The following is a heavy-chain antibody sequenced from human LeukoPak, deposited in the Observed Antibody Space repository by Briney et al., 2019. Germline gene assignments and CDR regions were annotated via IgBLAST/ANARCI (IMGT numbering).Heavy chain of an antibody. CDR3: ARGDIVVVPAAPGVFWFDP. Sequence: SETLSLTCAVYGVSFSGYYWSWIRQPPGKGLEWIGEINHSGSTNYNPSLKSRVTISVDTSKNQFSLKLSSVTAADTAVYYCARGDIVVVPAAPGVFWFDPWGQGTLVTVSS. J-gene: IGHJ5*02. CDR1: GVSFSGYY. CDR2: INHSGST. V-gene: IGHV4-34*01. D-gene: IGHD2-2*01.